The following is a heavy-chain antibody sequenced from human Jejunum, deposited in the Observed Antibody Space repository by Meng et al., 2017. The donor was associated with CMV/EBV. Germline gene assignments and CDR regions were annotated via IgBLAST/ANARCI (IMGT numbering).Heavy chain of an antibody. Sequence: NGYAMSWVSQAPGKGLEWVSGISGSGGSTYYPDSVKGRFIISRDNSKNTLYLQMNSLRAEDTAVYYCAKDPTYMIFAVGIPTYFDYWGQGTLVTVSS. CDR1: NGYA. CDR3: AKDPTYMIFAVGIPTYFDY. V-gene: IGHV3-23*01. CDR2: ISGSGGST. J-gene: IGHJ4*02. D-gene: IGHD3/OR15-3a*01.